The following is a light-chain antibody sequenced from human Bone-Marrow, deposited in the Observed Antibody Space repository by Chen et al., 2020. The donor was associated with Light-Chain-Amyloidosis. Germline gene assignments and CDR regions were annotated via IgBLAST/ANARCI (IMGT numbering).Light chain of an antibody. CDR2: GNS. Sequence: QSVLTQPPSVSGSPGPRVTISCTGSRSNIGAGYDVHWYQQLPGTAPKLLIYGNSNRPSGVPDRFSGSKSGTSASLAITGLQAEDEADYYCQSYDSSLSASNWVFGGGTKLTVL. CDR3: QSYDSSLSASNWV. CDR1: RSNIGAGYD. J-gene: IGLJ3*02. V-gene: IGLV1-40*01.